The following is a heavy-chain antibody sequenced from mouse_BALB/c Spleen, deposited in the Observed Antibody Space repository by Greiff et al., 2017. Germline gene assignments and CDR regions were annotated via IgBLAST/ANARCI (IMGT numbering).Heavy chain of an antibody. J-gene: IGHJ2*01. V-gene: IGHV5-12-1*01. D-gene: IGHD1-1*02. Sequence: EVHLVESGGGLVKPGGSLKLSCAASGFAFSSYDMSWVRQTPEKRLEWVAYISSGGGSTYYPDTVTGRFTISRDNAKNTLYLQMSNLKSEDTAMYYCGRRWWEGNYVDYWGQGTTLTVAS. CDR1: GFAFSSYD. CDR3: GRRWWEGNYVDY. CDR2: ISSGGGST.